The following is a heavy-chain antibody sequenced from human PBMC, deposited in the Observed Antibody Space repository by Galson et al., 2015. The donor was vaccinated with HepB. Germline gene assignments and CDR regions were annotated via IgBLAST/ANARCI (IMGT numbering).Heavy chain of an antibody. CDR2: IRSKANSYAT. D-gene: IGHD1-26*01. CDR1: GFTFSGSA. Sequence: SLRLSCAASGFTFSGSAMHWVRQASGKGLEWVGRIRSKANSYATAYAASVKGRFTISRDDSKSTAYLQMNSLKTEDTAVYYCTTRIVGATTDYWGKGTTVTVSS. J-gene: IGHJ6*04. CDR3: TTRIVGATTDY. V-gene: IGHV3-73*01.